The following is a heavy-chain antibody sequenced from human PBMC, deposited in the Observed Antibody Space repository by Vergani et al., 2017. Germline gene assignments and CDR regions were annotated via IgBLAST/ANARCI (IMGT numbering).Heavy chain of an antibody. V-gene: IGHV4-38-2*01. D-gene: IGHD5-12*01. CDR3: SRQPQEGASGPPSVPT. CDR1: GYSIRNGYY. CDR2: IYHSGST. Sequence: QVQLQESGPGLVEPSETLSLTCAVSGYSIRNGYYWGWIRQPPGKGLVWIGSIYHSGSTHYNPSLKSRVTISVDTSNNDFSLTVTSVTAADTAVYYCSRQPQEGASGPPSVPTWGQGISVIVSS. J-gene: IGHJ4*02.